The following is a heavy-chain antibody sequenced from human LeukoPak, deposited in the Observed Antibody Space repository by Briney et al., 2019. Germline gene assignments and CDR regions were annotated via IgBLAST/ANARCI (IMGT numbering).Heavy chain of an antibody. CDR2: ITSGGTTI. Sequence: GGSLRLSCAASGFTFRTYNMNWVRQAPGKGLEWVSYITSGGTTIYYADSVKGRFTISRDNAKNSLYLQMNRLRAEDTAVYYCARVYSTVTTFFDYWGQGTLVTVSS. D-gene: IGHD4-17*01. CDR3: ARVYSTVTTFFDY. V-gene: IGHV3-48*01. CDR1: GFTFRTYN. J-gene: IGHJ4*02.